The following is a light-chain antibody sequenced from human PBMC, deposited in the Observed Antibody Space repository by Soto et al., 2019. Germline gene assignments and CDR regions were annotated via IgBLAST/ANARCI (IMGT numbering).Light chain of an antibody. CDR3: SSFTCISTWV. CDR2: AVS. CDR1: SSDIGGYKY. Sequence: QSALTQPASVSGSPGQSITISCTGTSSDIGGYKYVSWFQHHPGKAPKLMIYAVSNRPSGVSNRFSGSKSGNTASLTISGLQTEDEADYYCSSFTCISTWVFGGGTKVTVL. J-gene: IGLJ3*02. V-gene: IGLV2-14*01.